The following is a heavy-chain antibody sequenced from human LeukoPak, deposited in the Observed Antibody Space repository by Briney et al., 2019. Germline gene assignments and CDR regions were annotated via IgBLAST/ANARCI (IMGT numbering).Heavy chain of an antibody. J-gene: IGHJ3*02. CDR2: ISGSSSNI. Sequence: PGGSLRLSCAVSGFTFSSYSMNWVRQAPGKGLEWVSYISGSSSNIYYADSVTGRFTISRDNARNSLYLQMNSLRDEDTAVYYCARDERYAFDIWGQGTMVTVSS. V-gene: IGHV3-48*02. CDR3: ARDERYAFDI. D-gene: IGHD6-25*01. CDR1: GFTFSSYS.